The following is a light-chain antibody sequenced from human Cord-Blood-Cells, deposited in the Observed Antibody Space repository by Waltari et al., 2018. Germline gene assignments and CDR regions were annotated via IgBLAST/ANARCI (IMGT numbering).Light chain of an antibody. CDR3: QQSYSTPWA. CDR2: AAS. J-gene: IGKJ1*01. CDR1: QSISSY. Sequence: DIQMTQSPSSLSASVGDRVTITCRASQSISSYLNWYQQKPGKDPKLLIYAASSLQSVVPSRFSGSGSVTDFTLTISSLQPEDFATYYCQQSYSTPWAFGQGTKVEIK. V-gene: IGKV1-39*01.